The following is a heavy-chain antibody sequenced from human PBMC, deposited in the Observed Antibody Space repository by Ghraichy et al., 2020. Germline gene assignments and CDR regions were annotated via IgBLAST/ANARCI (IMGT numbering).Heavy chain of an antibody. J-gene: IGHJ4*02. V-gene: IGHV3-49*03. CDR1: GITFGDYS. CDR2: IRSKAYGETI. Sequence: GGSLRLYCTVSGITFGDYSMSWFRQAPGKGLEWVGFIRSKAYGETIEYAASVKDRFTISRDDSKSIAYLQMNSLKTEDSAVYYCARPRETGDRGFFDYWGQGTLVTVSS. CDR3: ARPRETGDRGFFDY. D-gene: IGHD7-27*01.